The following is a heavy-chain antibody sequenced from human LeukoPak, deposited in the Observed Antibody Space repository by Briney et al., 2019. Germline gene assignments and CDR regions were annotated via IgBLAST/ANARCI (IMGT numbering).Heavy chain of an antibody. CDR1: GFTFSSYS. CDR2: ISSSSSYI. J-gene: IGHJ4*02. V-gene: IGHV3-21*01. CDR3: ARDSGWWRFDF. D-gene: IGHD6-13*01. Sequence: GGSLRLSCAASGFTFSSYSMNWVRQAPGKGLEWVSSISSSSSYIYYADSVKGRFTISRDNAKNSLYLQMNSLRAEDTAVYSCARDSGWWRFDFWGQGTLVTVSS.